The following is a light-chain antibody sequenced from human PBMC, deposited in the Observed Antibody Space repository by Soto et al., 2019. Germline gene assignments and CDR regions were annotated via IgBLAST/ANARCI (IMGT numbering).Light chain of an antibody. CDR3: SSYAGSSNV. V-gene: IGLV2-8*01. CDR1: SSDVGGYNY. CDR2: EVN. J-gene: IGLJ1*01. Sequence: LTHPPSSSGSPRQSVAISCTGTSSDVGGYNYVSWYQQHPGKAPKLMIYEVNKRPSGVPDRFSGSKSGNTASLTVSGLQAEDEADYYCSSYAGSSNVFGTGTKVTVL.